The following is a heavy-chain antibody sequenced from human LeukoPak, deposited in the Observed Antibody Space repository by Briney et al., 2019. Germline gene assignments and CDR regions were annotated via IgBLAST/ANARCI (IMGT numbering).Heavy chain of an antibody. D-gene: IGHD1-26*01. CDR1: GFTFSNYW. V-gene: IGHV3-74*01. J-gene: IGHJ4*02. Sequence: GSLRLSCAASGFTFSNYWMHWVRQAPGKGLVWVSRISIDGSSTNYADSVKGRFTISRDNAKNTLYLQMNSLRAEDTAVYYCARSPPKDIVEPTLEDYWGQGTLVTVSS. CDR2: ISIDGSST. CDR3: ARSPPKDIVEPTLEDY.